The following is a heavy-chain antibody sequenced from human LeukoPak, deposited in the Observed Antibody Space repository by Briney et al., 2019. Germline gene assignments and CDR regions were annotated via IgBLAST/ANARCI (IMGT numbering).Heavy chain of an antibody. D-gene: IGHD1-26*01. CDR2: IKQDGSEK. Sequence: GGSLRLSCAASGFTFSSYWMSWVRQAPGKGLEWVANIKQDGSEKYYVDSVKGRFTISRDNAKNSLYLQMNSLRAEDTAVYYCARASPKWDPGAFDIWGQGTMVTVSS. V-gene: IGHV3-7*01. CDR1: GFTFSSYW. J-gene: IGHJ3*02. CDR3: ARASPKWDPGAFDI.